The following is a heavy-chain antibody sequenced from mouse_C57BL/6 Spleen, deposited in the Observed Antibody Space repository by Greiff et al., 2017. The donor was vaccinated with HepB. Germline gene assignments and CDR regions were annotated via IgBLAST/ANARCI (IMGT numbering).Heavy chain of an antibody. CDR3: ARWESGGNYWYFDV. CDR2: IDPNSGGT. D-gene: IGHD2-1*01. V-gene: IGHV1-72*01. CDR1: GYTFTSYW. Sequence: QVHVKQPGAELVKPGASVKLSCKASGYTFTSYWMHWVKQRPGRGLEWIGRIDPNSGGTKYNEKFKSKATLTVDKPSSTAYMQLSSLTSEDSAVYYCARWESGGNYWYFDVWGTGTTVTVSS. J-gene: IGHJ1*03.